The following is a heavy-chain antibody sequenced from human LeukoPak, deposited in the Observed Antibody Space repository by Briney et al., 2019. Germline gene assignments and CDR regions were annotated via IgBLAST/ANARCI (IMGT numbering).Heavy chain of an antibody. CDR3: ARPMTGTGLTYYYYGMDI. V-gene: IGHV1-2*02. Sequence: ASVKVSCKASGYTFTGYYLHWVRQAPGQGLEWLGWINPNSGGTHYAQKFQGRVTATRDTSISTAYMELNSLRSEDTALYYCARPMTGTGLTYYYYGMDIWGQGTTVTVSS. J-gene: IGHJ6*02. CDR2: INPNSGGT. CDR1: GYTFTGYY. D-gene: IGHD1-1*01.